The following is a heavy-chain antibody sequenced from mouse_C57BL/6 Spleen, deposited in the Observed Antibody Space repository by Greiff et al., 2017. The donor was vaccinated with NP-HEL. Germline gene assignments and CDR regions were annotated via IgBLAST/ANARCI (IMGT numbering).Heavy chain of an antibody. CDR2: ISSGSSTI. D-gene: IGHD1-1*01. J-gene: IGHJ2*01. Sequence: EVKLMESGGGLVKPGGSLKLSCAASGFTFSDYGMHWVRQAPEKGLEWVAYISSGSSTIYYADTVKGRFTISRDNDKNTLFLQMTSLRSEDTAMYYCARSYYYGSSPYFDYWGQGTTLTVSS. V-gene: IGHV5-17*01. CDR1: GFTFSDYG. CDR3: ARSYYYGSSPYFDY.